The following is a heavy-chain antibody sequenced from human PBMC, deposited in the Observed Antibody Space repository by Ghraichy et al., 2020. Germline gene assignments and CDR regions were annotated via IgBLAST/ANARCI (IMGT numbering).Heavy chain of an antibody. CDR1: GFTFSSYS. Sequence: GESLNISCAASGFTFSSYSMNWVRQAPGKGLEWVSYISSSSSTIYYADSVKGRFTISRDNAKNSLYLQMNSLRDEDTAVYYCARAGYCSSTSCHYYYYGMDVWGQETTVTVSS. CDR3: ARAGYCSSTSCHYYYYGMDV. CDR2: ISSSSSTI. J-gene: IGHJ6*02. V-gene: IGHV3-48*02. D-gene: IGHD2-2*01.